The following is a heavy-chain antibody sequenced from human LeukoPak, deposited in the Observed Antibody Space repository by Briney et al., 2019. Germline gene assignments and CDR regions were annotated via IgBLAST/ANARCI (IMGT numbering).Heavy chain of an antibody. CDR2: ISGSGGST. Sequence: GGSLRLSCAASGFTFSSYAMSWVRQAPGKGLEWVSGISGSGGSTYYADSVKGRFTISRDNSKNTLYLQMNSLRAEDTAVYYCARDVVEWEPNNWFDPWGQGTLVTVSS. CDR3: ARDVVEWEPNNWFDP. J-gene: IGHJ5*02. CDR1: GFTFSSYA. D-gene: IGHD1-26*01. V-gene: IGHV3-23*01.